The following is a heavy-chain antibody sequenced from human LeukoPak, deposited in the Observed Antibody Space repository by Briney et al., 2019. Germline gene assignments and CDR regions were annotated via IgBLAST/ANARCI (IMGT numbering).Heavy chain of an antibody. J-gene: IGHJ4*02. Sequence: ASVKVSCKATGYTFTSYGIGWVRQAPGQGLEWVGRISPYNGNTNYAQKLQGKVTMTTDTSTSTAYMEVTSLKSDDTAVYYCATARGYCSSTSCYTPFDYWGQGTLVTVSS. D-gene: IGHD2-2*02. V-gene: IGHV1-18*01. CDR1: GYTFTSYG. CDR2: ISPYNGNT. CDR3: ATARGYCSSTSCYTPFDY.